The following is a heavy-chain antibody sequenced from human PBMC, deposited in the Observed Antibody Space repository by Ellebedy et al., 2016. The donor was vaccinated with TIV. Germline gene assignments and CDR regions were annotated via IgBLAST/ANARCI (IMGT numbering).Heavy chain of an antibody. J-gene: IGHJ3*02. CDR2: ISYSGDTT. CDR3: AKQKSTSAGSSDI. CDR1: GCRCSSYA. Sequence: GESLKISCAASGCRCSSYAMNWVRQAPGKGVEWGSGISYSGDTTYYPDSVKGRFTISRDNSKNTLYLQMNSLRVEDTAVYYCAKQKSTSAGSSDIWGQGAMVTVSS. V-gene: IGHV3-23*01. D-gene: IGHD2-2*01.